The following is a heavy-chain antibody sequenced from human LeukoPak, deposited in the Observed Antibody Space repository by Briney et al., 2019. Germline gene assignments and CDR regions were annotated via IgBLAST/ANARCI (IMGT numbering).Heavy chain of an antibody. Sequence: GGSLRLSCAASGFTFSSYGMHWVRQAPGKGLEWVAVISYDGCNKYYADSVKGRFTISRDNSKNTLYLQMNSLRAEDTAVYYCARLVTTENYRHAFDIWGQGTMVTVSS. CDR2: ISYDGCNK. CDR3: ARLVTTENYRHAFDI. V-gene: IGHV3-30*03. CDR1: GFTFSSYG. D-gene: IGHD4-17*01. J-gene: IGHJ3*02.